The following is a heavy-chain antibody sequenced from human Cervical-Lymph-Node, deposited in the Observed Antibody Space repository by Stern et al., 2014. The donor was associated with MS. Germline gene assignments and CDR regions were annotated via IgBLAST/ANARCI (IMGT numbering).Heavy chain of an antibody. CDR2: ISYDGSNK. J-gene: IGHJ6*02. CDR3: AKDLAYCGGDCYGGYYYGMDV. Sequence: VQLVESGGGVVQPGRSLRLSCAASGFTFSSYGMHWVRQAPGKGLEWVAGISYDGSNKYYADSVKGRFTISRDNSKNTLYLQMNSLRAEDTAVYYCAKDLAYCGGDCYGGYYYGMDVWGQGTTVTVSS. V-gene: IGHV3-30*18. CDR1: GFTFSSYG. D-gene: IGHD2-21*02.